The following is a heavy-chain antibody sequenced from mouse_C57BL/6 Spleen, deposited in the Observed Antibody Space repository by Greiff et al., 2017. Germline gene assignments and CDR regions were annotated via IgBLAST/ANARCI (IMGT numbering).Heavy chain of an antibody. CDR2: IDPEDGET. V-gene: IGHV14-2*01. J-gene: IGHJ4*01. CDR1: GFNINDYY. CDR3: ASSNYNAMDY. D-gene: IGHD2-5*01. Sequence: EVQLQQSGAELVKPGASVKLSCTASGFNINDYYMHWVKQRTEQGLEWIGRIDPEDGETKYAPKFPGKATITADTASNTAYLQLSSLTSEDTAVYYCASSNYNAMDYWGQGTSVTVSS.